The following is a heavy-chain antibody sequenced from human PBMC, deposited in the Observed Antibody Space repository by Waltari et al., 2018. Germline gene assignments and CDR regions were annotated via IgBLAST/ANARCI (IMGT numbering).Heavy chain of an antibody. V-gene: IGHV5-51*01. CDR2: IFPGDSNT. J-gene: IGHJ4*02. CDR3: ARQPLHSYGIRHFDY. Sequence: EVQLVQSGAEVKKPGESRKISCEGSGYSCTRYWIGWVRQMPGKGLEWMGFIFPGDSNTKYSPSFRGQVTISADNSITTAYLQWSSLKASDTAIYFCARQPLHSYGIRHFDYWGQGTPVTVS. D-gene: IGHD5-18*01. CDR1: GYSCTRYW.